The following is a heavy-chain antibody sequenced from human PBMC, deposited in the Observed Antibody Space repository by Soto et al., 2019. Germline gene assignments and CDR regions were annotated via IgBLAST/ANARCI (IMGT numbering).Heavy chain of an antibody. Sequence: PGGSLRLSCAASGFTFDDYAMHWVRQAPGKGLEWVSGISWNSGSIGYADSVKGRFTISRDNAKNSLYLQMNSLRAEDTALYYCANIDYWGQGTLVTVS. CDR3: ANIDY. CDR2: ISWNSGSI. J-gene: IGHJ4*02. V-gene: IGHV3-9*01. CDR1: GFTFDDYA.